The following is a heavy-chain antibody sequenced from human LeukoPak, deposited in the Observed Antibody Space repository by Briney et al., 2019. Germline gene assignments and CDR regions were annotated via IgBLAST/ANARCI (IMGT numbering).Heavy chain of an antibody. CDR3: AKLAGWLQFFPFS. Sequence: PGGSLRLSCAASGFTFSSYSMNWVRQAPGKGLEWVSYISSSSSTIYYADSVKGRFTISRDNSKNTLYLQMNSLRAEDTAVYYCAKLAGWLQFFPFSWGQGTLVTVSS. CDR2: ISSSSSTI. D-gene: IGHD5-24*01. J-gene: IGHJ4*02. V-gene: IGHV3-48*01. CDR1: GFTFSSYS.